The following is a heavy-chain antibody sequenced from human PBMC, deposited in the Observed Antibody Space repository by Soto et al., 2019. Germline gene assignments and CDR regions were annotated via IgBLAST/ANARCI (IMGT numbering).Heavy chain of an antibody. D-gene: IGHD6-6*01. Sequence: EVQLAESGGGLAQPGGSLRLSCAASGFTLSGYAMDWVRQAPGKGLEYVSGISSNGVGTYYANSVQGRFTISRDNSKNTVYLHMGSLRPEDMAVYYCARRARPDFYYMDVWGKGNTVPVSS. CDR1: GFTLSGYA. CDR2: ISSNGVGT. CDR3: ARRARPDFYYMDV. V-gene: IGHV3-64*01. J-gene: IGHJ6*03.